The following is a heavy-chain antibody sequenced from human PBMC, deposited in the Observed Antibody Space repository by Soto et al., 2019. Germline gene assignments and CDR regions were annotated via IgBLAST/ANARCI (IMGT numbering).Heavy chain of an antibody. CDR3: ARWWVGDTTMITSPYYFHYGMDV. Sequence: VASVKVSCKASGYTFTSYYMHWVRQAPGQGLEWMGIINPSGDSTIYAQKFQGRVTMTTDTSTSTVYMDLSSLRSEDTAVYYCARWWVGDTTMITSPYYFHYGMDVWGQGTTVTVSS. V-gene: IGHV1-46*01. CDR2: INPSGDST. J-gene: IGHJ6*02. D-gene: IGHD5-18*01. CDR1: GYTFTSYY.